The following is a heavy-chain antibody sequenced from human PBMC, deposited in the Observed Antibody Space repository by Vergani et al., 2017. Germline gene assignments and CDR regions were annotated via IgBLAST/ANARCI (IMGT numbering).Heavy chain of an antibody. CDR1: GFTFSNAW. V-gene: IGHV3-15*01. CDR2: IKSKTDGGTT. Sequence: EVQLVESGGGLVKPGGSLRLSCAASGFTFSNAWMSWVRQAPGKGLEWVGRIKSKTDGGTTDYAAPVKGRFTISRDDSKNTLYLQMNSLRSEDTAVYYCATASVLRSFRVLDPWGQGTLVTVSS. J-gene: IGHJ5*02. CDR3: ATASVLRSFRVLDP. D-gene: IGHD3-9*01.